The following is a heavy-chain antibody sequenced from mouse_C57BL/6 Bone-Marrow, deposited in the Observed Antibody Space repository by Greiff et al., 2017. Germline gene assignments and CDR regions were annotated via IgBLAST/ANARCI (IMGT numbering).Heavy chain of an antibody. J-gene: IGHJ2*01. CDR1: GFTFSSYG. CDR3: ARHRAPYFDY. D-gene: IGHD3-3*01. CDR2: ISSGGSYT. V-gene: IGHV5-6*01. Sequence: EVQLVESGGDLVKPGGSLKLSCAASGFTFSSYGMSWIRQTPDKRLEWVATISSGGSYTYYPDSVKGRFTFSRDNAKNTLYLQKSSLKSEYTAMYFCARHRAPYFDYWGQGTTLTVSS.